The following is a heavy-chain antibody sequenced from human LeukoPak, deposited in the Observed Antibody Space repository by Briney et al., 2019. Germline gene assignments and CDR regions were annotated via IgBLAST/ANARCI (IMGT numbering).Heavy chain of an antibody. D-gene: IGHD5-24*01. CDR3: AKEDGYTSNGAFDI. CDR2: ISYDGSNK. V-gene: IGHV3-30*18. CDR1: GFTFNTYT. J-gene: IGHJ3*02. Sequence: QSGGSLRLSCAASGFTFNTYTMNWVRQAPGKGLEWVAVISYDGSNKYYADSVKGRFTISRDNSKNTLYLQMNSLRAEDTAVYYCAKEDGYTSNGAFDIWGQGTMVTVSS.